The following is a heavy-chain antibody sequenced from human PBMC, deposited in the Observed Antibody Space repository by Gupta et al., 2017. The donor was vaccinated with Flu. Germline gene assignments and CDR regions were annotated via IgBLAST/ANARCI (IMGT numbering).Heavy chain of an antibody. CDR3: AKKGGDSRGYYYYYMDV. CDR2: ISASWANK. D-gene: IGHD4-17*01. CDR1: RYIFHSFA. Sequence: EAQFLESGGGVVQPEGFLRLCCRVTRYIFHSFALTWFRLAHWRGLEWGAAISASWANKYHPDSVKGRFAISRDNSKNTLDLQLNSLGPGETAIYNCAKKGGDSRGYYYYYMDVWGKGTTVTVSS. J-gene: IGHJ6*03. V-gene: IGHV3-23*01.